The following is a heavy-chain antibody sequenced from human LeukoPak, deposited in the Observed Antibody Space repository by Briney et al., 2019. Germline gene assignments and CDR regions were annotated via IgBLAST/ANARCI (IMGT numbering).Heavy chain of an antibody. V-gene: IGHV4-4*07. D-gene: IGHD2-8*02. CDR2: VYATGNT. CDR1: GITFSNYA. CDR3: ARDRSYYSDTGADY. Sequence: GSLRLSCAASGITFSNYAMSWVRQAAGKGLEWIGRVYATGNTNYNPSLWSRLSISIDTSRNQFSLRLGSVTAADTAIYYCARDRSYYSDTGADYWGQGKMVIVSS. J-gene: IGHJ4*02.